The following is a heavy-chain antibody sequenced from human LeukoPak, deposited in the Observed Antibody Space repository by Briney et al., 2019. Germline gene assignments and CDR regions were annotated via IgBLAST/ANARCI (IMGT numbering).Heavy chain of an antibody. J-gene: IGHJ5*02. CDR1: GYTFTSYD. CDR3: VRGVGSPNWFDP. CDR2: MNPNSGNT. V-gene: IGHV1-8*01. Sequence: ASVKVSCKASGYTFTSYDINWVRQATGQGLEWMGWMNPNSGNTGYAQKFQGRVTMTRNTSISTAYMELSSLTSDDTAVFYCVRGVGSPNWFDPWGQGTLVTVSS. D-gene: IGHD1-26*01.